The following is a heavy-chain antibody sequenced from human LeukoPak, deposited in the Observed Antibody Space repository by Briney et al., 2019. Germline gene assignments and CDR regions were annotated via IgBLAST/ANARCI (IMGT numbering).Heavy chain of an antibody. Sequence: GGSLRLSCAASGFTFSSYAMSWVRQAPGKGLEWVSAMSSVTYYADSVKGRFTISRDDSKSTLFLQMNSLRAEDTAVYYCAKAFFSGSGGNHKHFDSWGQGTLVTVSS. V-gene: IGHV3-23*01. D-gene: IGHD3-10*01. CDR1: GFTFSSYA. CDR3: AKAFFSGSGGNHKHFDS. CDR2: MSSVT. J-gene: IGHJ4*02.